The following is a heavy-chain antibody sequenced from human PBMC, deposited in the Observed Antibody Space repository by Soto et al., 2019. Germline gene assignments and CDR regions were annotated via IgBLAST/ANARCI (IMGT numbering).Heavy chain of an antibody. V-gene: IGHV1-18*04. Sequence: ASVKVSCKACGYTFTRYGISWVRQAPGQGLEWMGWISSFNGNTNYAQKVQGRVTMTTDTSTSTTYMELRSLRSDDTAVYYCARGPRYCSTTSCFSGVTWFDPWGQGTLVTAPQ. D-gene: IGHD2-2*01. CDR3: ARGPRYCSTTSCFSGVTWFDP. CDR2: ISSFNGNT. CDR1: GYTFTRYG. J-gene: IGHJ5*02.